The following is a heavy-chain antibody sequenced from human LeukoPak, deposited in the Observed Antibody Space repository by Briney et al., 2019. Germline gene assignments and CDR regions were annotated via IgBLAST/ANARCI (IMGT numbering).Heavy chain of an antibody. CDR3: ARYYDILSALGY. J-gene: IGHJ4*02. CDR1: GGAISSSNW. Sequence: PSETLSLTCAVAGGAISSSNWWSWVRQPPGKGLEWIGEIYHSGSTNYNPSLKSRVTISVDKSTNQFSLKLSSVTAADPAVYYCARYYDILSALGYWGQGTLVTVSS. CDR2: IYHSGST. V-gene: IGHV4-4*02. D-gene: IGHD3-9*01.